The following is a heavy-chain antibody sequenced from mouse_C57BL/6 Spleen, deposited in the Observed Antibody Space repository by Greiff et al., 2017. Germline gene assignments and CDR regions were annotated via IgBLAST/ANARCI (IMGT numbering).Heavy chain of an antibody. CDR1: GYTFTSYG. D-gene: IGHD2-4*01. CDR2: IYPRSGNT. J-gene: IGHJ4*01. V-gene: IGHV1-81*01. CDR3: ARPDYDRETYAMDY. Sequence: QVQLQQSGAELARPGASVKLSCKASGYTFTSYGISWVKQRPGQGLEWIGEIYPRSGNTYYNEKFKGKATLTADKSSSTAYMELRSLTSEDSAVYFCARPDYDRETYAMDYWGQGTSVTVSS.